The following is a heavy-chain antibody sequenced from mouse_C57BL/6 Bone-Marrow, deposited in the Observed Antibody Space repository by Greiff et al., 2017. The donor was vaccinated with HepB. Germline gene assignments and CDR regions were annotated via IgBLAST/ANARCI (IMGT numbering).Heavy chain of an antibody. D-gene: IGHD2-10*01. CDR3: ARGAYYGNYVDY. V-gene: IGHV14-2*01. CDR1: GFNIKDYY. CDR2: IDPEDGET. J-gene: IGHJ2*01. Sequence: EVQLQQSGAELVKPGASVKLSCTASGFNIKDYYMHWVKQRTEQGLEWIGRIDPEDGETKYAPNFQGKATITADTSSNTAYLQLSSLTSEDTAVYCCARGAYYGNYVDYWGQGTTLTVSS.